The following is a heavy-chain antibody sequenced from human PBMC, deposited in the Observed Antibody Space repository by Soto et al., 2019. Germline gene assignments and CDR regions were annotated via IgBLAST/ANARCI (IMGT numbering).Heavy chain of an antibody. J-gene: IGHJ4*02. CDR2: ILSDGSNK. V-gene: IGHV3-30-3*01. D-gene: IGHD1-26*01. CDR3: ARDDEGGSDCDLGY. CDR1: GFTLSSHA. Sequence: GGALRLSCAVSGFTLSSHAMHWVRQAPGKGLEWAALILSDGSNKYYADSVKGRFTTSRDNSKNTMYLQMNSLSVEDTAVYYCARDDEGGSDCDLGYWGQGALVTVSS.